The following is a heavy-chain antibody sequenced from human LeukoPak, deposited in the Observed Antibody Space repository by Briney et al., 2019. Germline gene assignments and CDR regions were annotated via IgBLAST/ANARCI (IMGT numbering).Heavy chain of an antibody. Sequence: GSLRLSCVASGFAFNEYTMHWVRQAPGTGLEWVSLITWDGATTYYADSVKGRFIISRDNSKNSLYLQMNSLSTEDTALYYCGKDLAGSYLLDYWGQGTLVTVSS. D-gene: IGHD1-26*01. CDR2: ITWDGATT. V-gene: IGHV3-43*01. CDR1: GFAFNEYT. CDR3: GKDLAGSYLLDY. J-gene: IGHJ4*02.